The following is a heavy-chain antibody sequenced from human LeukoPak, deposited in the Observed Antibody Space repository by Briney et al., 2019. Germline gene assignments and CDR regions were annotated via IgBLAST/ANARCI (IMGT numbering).Heavy chain of an antibody. J-gene: IGHJ4*02. CDR1: GFTFSSYA. CDR3: ASTWELLGFDY. D-gene: IGHD1-26*01. CDR2: ISGSGGST. Sequence: GGSLRLSCAASGFTFSSYAMSWVRQAPGKGLEWVSAISGSGGSTYYADSVKGWFTISRDNSKNTLYLQMNSLRAEDTAVYYCASTWELLGFDYWGQGTLVTVSS. V-gene: IGHV3-23*01.